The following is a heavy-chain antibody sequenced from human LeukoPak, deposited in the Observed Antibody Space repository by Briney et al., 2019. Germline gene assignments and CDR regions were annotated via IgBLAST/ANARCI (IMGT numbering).Heavy chain of an antibody. D-gene: IGHD3-10*01. CDR2: INHSGST. CDR1: GGSFTAYY. CDR3: ARGPPRGDYSGSGTYYNR. Sequence: TPPETLSLTCAVYGGSFTAYYWSWLRQPPGKGLEWIGTINHSGSTTYNPSLKSRVSMSVDTSKDQFSLNLISVTAADTSVYFCARGPPRGDYSGSGTYYNRRGQGTLVTVSS. V-gene: IGHV4-34*01. J-gene: IGHJ1*01.